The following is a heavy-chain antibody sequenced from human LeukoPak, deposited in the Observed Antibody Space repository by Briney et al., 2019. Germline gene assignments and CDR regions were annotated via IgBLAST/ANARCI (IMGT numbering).Heavy chain of an antibody. CDR2: IIPVFGTA. D-gene: IGHD3-10*01. CDR3: ARGDYYGSESYWHTKWFDP. Sequence: SVKVSCKASGGTFNSHVISWVRQAPGQGLEWMGGIIPVFGTANYAQKFQGRVTITTDETTTTAYMEMSSLRSEDTAVYYCARGDYYGSESYWHTKWFDPWGQGTLVTVSS. V-gene: IGHV1-69*05. CDR1: GGTFNSHV. J-gene: IGHJ5*02.